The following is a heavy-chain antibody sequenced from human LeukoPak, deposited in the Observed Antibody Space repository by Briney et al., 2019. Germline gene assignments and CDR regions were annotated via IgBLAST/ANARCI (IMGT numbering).Heavy chain of an antibody. CDR2: ISSSAASI. V-gene: IGHV3-23*01. CDR3: AKSQPSAISWFDP. J-gene: IGHJ5*02. D-gene: IGHD2-2*02. Sequence: GSLRLSCAASGFTFSNYAMNWVRQAPGKGLGWVSAISSSAASIYYADSVKGRFTISRDNSKNTLWLQMNSLRDEDTAVYYCAKSQPSAISWFDPWGQGTLVTVSS. CDR1: GFTFSNYA.